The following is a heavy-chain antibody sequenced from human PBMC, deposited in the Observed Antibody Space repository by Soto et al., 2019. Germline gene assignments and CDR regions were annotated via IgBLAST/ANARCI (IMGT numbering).Heavy chain of an antibody. Sequence: PSETLSLTCTVSGGSISSGGYYWSWIRQPPGKGLEWIGVFLYNGDTNYSPFLKSRVTISVDTSKHQLSLELSSVTAADTAFYYCARLGGYYQSLDTWGQGTLVTVSS. V-gene: IGHV4-61*08. CDR1: GGSISSGGYY. D-gene: IGHD3-22*01. CDR2: FLYNGDT. CDR3: ARLGGYYQSLDT. J-gene: IGHJ5*02.